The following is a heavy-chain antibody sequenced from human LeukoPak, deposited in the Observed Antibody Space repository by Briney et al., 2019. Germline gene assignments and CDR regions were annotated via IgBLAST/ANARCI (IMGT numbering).Heavy chain of an antibody. CDR3: ARDFDIMTGYSVFDY. J-gene: IGHJ4*02. Sequence: PGKSLRLSCAASGLTFSDYVIYWVRQAPGKGLEWVAVMSHDGSNEEYADSVKGRFTISRDNSKKTLYLQMNSLRPDDTAMYYCARDFDIMTGYSVFDYWGQGTLVTVSS. CDR2: MSHDGSNE. CDR1: GLTFSDYV. V-gene: IGHV3-30*04. D-gene: IGHD3-9*01.